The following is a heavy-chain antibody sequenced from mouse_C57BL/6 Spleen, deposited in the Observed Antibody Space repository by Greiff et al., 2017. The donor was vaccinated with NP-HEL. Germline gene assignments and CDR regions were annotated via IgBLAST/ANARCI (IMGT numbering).Heavy chain of an antibody. V-gene: IGHV1-26*01. J-gene: IGHJ3*01. CDR2: INPNNGGT. CDR1: GYTFTDYY. Sequence: VQLQQSGPELVKPGASVKISCKASGYTFTDYYMNWVKQSHGKSLEWIGDINPNNGGTSYNQKFKGKATLTVDKSSSTAYMELRSLTSEDSAVYYCARAQGYYGSLFAYWGQGTLVTVSA. CDR3: ARAQGYYGSLFAY. D-gene: IGHD1-1*01.